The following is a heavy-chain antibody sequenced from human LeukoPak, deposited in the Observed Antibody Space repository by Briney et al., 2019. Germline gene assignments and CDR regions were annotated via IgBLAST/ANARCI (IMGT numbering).Heavy chain of an antibody. Sequence: VSVKVSCKVSGYTLTELSMHWVRQAPGKGLEWMGGFDPEDGETIYAQKFRGRVTMTEDTSTDTAYMELSSLRSEDTAVYYCATVRSSGWYIDYWGQGTLVTVSS. J-gene: IGHJ4*02. D-gene: IGHD6-19*01. CDR2: FDPEDGET. V-gene: IGHV1-24*01. CDR1: GYTLTELS. CDR3: ATVRSSGWYIDY.